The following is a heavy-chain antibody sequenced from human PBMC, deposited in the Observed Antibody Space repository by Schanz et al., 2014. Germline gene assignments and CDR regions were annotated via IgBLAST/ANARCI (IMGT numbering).Heavy chain of an antibody. CDR1: GTSITSSTYY. V-gene: IGHV4-39*01. J-gene: IGHJ5*02. CDR2: ISYSGNT. CDR3: ARPSSVVGITGWFDT. D-gene: IGHD3-22*01. Sequence: QLQLRESGPGLVKPSETLSLICSVSGTSITSSTYYWGWIRQPPGKGPGWIGSISYSGNTYYTPSRKRSVTISLDPSKTQFPRRLTSVTAADTAVYYCARPSSVVGITGWFDTWGQGTLVTVSS.